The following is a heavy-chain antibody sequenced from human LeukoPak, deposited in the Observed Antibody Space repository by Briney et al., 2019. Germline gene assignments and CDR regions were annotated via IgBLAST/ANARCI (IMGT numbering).Heavy chain of an antibody. V-gene: IGHV3-23*01. CDR3: AKNPNGDYIGAFDF. D-gene: IGHD4-17*01. CDR2: ITSNGGYT. J-gene: IGHJ3*01. Sequence: PGGSLRLSWAASAFSFSKFALILVRQAPGKGLEWVSAITSNGGYTLYADAVKGRFTVSRDNSKNTLYLQINSLRPEDTAMYYCAKNPNGDYIGAFDFWGQGTMVTVSS. CDR1: AFSFSKFA.